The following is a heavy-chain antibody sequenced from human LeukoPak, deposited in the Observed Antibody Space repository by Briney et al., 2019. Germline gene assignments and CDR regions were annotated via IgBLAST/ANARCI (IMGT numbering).Heavy chain of an antibody. V-gene: IGHV4-39*01. CDR1: GGXLSSNSFH. D-gene: IGHD2-15*01. J-gene: IGHJ4*02. Sequence: SETLSLTCTVSGGXLSSNSFHWVWIRQPPGRGLEWIGSIYYSGSSYYNPSLKSHLTMSVDTSNNQFSLKLSSVTASDTAVYFCARLTSTCSGGSCYQYYFDYWGQGTLVTVSS. CDR3: ARLTSTCSGGSCYQYYFDY. CDR2: IYYSGSS.